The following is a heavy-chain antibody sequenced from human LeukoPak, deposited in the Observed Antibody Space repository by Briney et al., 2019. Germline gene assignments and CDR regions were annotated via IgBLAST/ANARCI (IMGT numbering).Heavy chain of an antibody. CDR1: GGSISSGGYY. D-gene: IGHD3-22*01. J-gene: IGHJ4*02. V-gene: IGHV4-61*10. Sequence: KPSETLSLTCTVSGGSISSGGYYWSWIRPPAGKGLEWIGYIYYSGSTKPNPSLKSQVTISVDTSKNQFSLKMNSVTAADTAVYYCARGAPSGYYYCDFWGQGTLVTVSS. CDR3: ARGAPSGYYYCDF. CDR2: IYYSGST.